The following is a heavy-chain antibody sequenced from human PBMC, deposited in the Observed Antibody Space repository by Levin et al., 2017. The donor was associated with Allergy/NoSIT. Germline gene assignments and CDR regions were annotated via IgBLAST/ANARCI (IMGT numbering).Heavy chain of an antibody. J-gene: IGHJ4*02. D-gene: IGHD3-10*01. CDR1: GFTFSSYW. CDR3: ARDLEYYGLGNPAFDQ. CDR2: INGDESTT. Sequence: PGESLKISCAASGFTFSSYWMHWVRQAPGKGLVWVSRINGDESTTSYADSVKGRFTISRDNAKNTLYLQMNSLRAEDTAVYYCARDLEYYGLGNPAFDQWGQGTLVTVSS. V-gene: IGHV3-74*01.